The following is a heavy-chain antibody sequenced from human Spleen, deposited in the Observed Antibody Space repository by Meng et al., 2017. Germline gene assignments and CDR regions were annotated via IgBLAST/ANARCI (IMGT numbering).Heavy chain of an antibody. J-gene: IGHJ4*02. V-gene: IGHV2-70*01. CDR1: GFSLSNARMG. Sequence: SGPTLVKPTETLTLTCTVSGFSLSNARMGVSWIRQPPGKALEWLALIDWDDDKYYSTSLKTRLTISKDTSKNQVVLTMTNMDPVDTATYYCARMISSGWPYFDYWGQGTLVTVSS. CDR3: ARMISSGWPYFDY. D-gene: IGHD6-19*01. CDR2: IDWDDDK.